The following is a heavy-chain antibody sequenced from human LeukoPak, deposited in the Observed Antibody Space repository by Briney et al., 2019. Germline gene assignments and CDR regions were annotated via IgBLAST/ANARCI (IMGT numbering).Heavy chain of an antibody. V-gene: IGHV3-23*01. J-gene: IGHJ4*02. Sequence: GGSLRLSCVASGFTLRSFGMSWVRQAPGKGLEWVSFISATGLSAYYADSVKGRFTISRDNSKNTVYLQMNSLKSEDTGVYYCTKVVLPVHFDYWGQGTLVTVAS. CDR1: GFTLRSFG. CDR2: ISATGLSA. CDR3: TKVVLPVHFDY. D-gene: IGHD2-8*01.